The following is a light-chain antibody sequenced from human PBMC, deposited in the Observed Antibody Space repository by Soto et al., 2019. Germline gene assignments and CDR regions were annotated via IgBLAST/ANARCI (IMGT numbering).Light chain of an antibody. Sequence: DIQMTLAPSTLSRHVGDIGTITCRASQTFSSWLSWYQQKPGKEPKLLIYTASTLKSGFPSRFSGSGSGTEFTLTISSLQPDDFATYYCQHYNSYSEAVGQGTTVDIK. J-gene: IGKJ1*01. CDR1: QTFSSW. CDR3: QHYNSYSEA. CDR2: TAS. V-gene: IGKV1-5*03.